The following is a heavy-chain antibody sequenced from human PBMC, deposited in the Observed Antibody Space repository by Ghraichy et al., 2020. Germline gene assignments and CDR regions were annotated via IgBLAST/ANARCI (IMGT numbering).Heavy chain of an antibody. Sequence: SETLSLTCTVSGDSFTTSYWTWIRQPAGKGLEWIGRISASGSTYQNPSLRSRISMSVDTSKNTFSLRRTSVTAADTAVYYCARDVLVGGGGRNWFHPWGQGRLVTVSS. CDR3: ARDVLVGGGGRNWFHP. J-gene: IGHJ5*02. CDR2: ISASGST. CDR1: GDSFTTSY. V-gene: IGHV4-4*07. D-gene: IGHD3-16*01.